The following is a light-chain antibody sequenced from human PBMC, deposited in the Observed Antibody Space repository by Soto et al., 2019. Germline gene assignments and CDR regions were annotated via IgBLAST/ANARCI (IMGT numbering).Light chain of an antibody. CDR2: RDT. Sequence: QSALTQPPSASGTPGQRVSISCSGSSSNIGRNFVYWYQQLPGTAPKLIIFRDTQRPSGVPDRFSASKSGTSASLAIRGLRSDDEADYYCATWDDSAGAYVFGIGTKVTVL. CDR3: ATWDDSAGAYV. V-gene: IGLV1-47*01. CDR1: SSNIGRNF. J-gene: IGLJ1*01.